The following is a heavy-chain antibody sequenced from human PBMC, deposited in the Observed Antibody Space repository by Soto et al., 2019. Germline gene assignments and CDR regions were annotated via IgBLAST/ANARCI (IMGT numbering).Heavy chain of an antibody. CDR2: ISYDGSNK. CDR3: TKEKSVMYSGYDAFDI. V-gene: IGHV3-30*18. J-gene: IGHJ3*02. D-gene: IGHD5-12*01. Sequence: PGGSLRLSCAASGFTFSSYGMHWVRQAPGKGLEWVAVISYDGSNKYYADSVKGRFTISRDNADNSLYLQMNSLTAEDTAVYYCTKEKSVMYSGYDAFDIWGRGTMVAVS. CDR1: GFTFSSYG.